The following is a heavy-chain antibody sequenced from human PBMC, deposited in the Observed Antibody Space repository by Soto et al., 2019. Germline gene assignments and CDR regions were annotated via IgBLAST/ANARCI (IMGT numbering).Heavy chain of an antibody. J-gene: IGHJ3*02. Sequence: SETLSLTCTVSAGSISTYCWSWIRQPPGKGLEWIGYIYYSGTTNYNPSLKSRVTILLDTSKNQFSLRLSSVTAADTAVYYCARGRGGTYDAFDMWGQGTMVTV. CDR3: ARGRGGTYDAFDM. D-gene: IGHD1-26*01. CDR1: AGSISTYC. V-gene: IGHV4-59*01. CDR2: IYYSGTT.